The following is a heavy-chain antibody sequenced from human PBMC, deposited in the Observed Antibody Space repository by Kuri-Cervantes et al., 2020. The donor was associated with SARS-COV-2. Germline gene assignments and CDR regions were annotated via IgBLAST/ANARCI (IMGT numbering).Heavy chain of an antibody. CDR3: ARVVQFRVWGSFNYHYMDE. Sequence: ASVKVSCKASGYTFTSYGISWVRQAPGQGLEWMGWISAYNGNTNFAQRFQDRVTLTTDTSTSTAYMEVRSLRSDDTAVYYCARVVQFRVWGSFNYHYMDEWGKGTTVTVSS. V-gene: IGHV1-18*01. J-gene: IGHJ6*03. CDR1: GYTFTSYG. D-gene: IGHD3-16*01. CDR2: ISAYNGNT.